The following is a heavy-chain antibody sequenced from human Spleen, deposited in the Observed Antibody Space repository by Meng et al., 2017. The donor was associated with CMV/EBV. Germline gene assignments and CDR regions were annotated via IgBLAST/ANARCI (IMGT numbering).Heavy chain of an antibody. D-gene: IGHD3-10*01. Sequence: SGPTLVKPTQTLTLTCTFSGFSLSTSGMCVSWVRQPPGKALEWLALIDWDDDKYYRTSLKTRLTISKDTSKKQVVLTMTNMDPVDTATYYCARMIVRGSGSSYNGGVYDGMDVWGQGTTVTVSS. CDR3: ARMIVRGSGSSYNGGVYDGMDV. CDR2: IDWDDDK. CDR1: GFSLSTSGMC. V-gene: IGHV2-70*20. J-gene: IGHJ6*02.